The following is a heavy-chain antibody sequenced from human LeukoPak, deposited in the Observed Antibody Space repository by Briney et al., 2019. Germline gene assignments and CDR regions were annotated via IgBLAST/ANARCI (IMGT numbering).Heavy chain of an antibody. CDR2: ISSNGGST. CDR1: GFRFSSYA. CDR3: GSRETAGAETVDY. V-gene: IGHV3-64*01. Sequence: GGSLRLSCAASGFRFSSYAMHWVRQAPGKGLEYVSAISSNGGSTYYANSVKGRFTISRDNSKNTLYLQMGSLRAEDMAVYYCGSRETAGAETVDYWGQGTLVTVSS. J-gene: IGHJ4*02. D-gene: IGHD1-26*01.